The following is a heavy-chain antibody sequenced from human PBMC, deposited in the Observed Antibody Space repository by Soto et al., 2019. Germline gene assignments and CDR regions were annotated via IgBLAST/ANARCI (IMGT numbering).Heavy chain of an antibody. V-gene: IGHV5-10-1*01. CDR1: GCSFTSYW. CDR2: IDPSDSYT. J-gene: IGHJ3*02. CDR3: ATYFPITMIVVVTSGGFDI. Sequence: PGESLKISCKGSGCSFTSYWISWVRQMPGKGLEWMGRIDPSDSYTNYSPSFQGHVTISADKSISTAYLQWSSLKASDTAMYYCATYFPITMIVVVTSGGFDIWGQGTMVTVS. D-gene: IGHD3-22*01.